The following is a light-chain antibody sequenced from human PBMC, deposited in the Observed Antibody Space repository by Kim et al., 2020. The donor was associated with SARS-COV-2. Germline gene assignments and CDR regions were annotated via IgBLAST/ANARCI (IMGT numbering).Light chain of an antibody. V-gene: IGLV2-18*02. CDR2: EVS. J-gene: IGLJ2*01. CDR3: SSYTSSSTLV. CDR1: SSDIGSYNR. Sequence: GQSVTISCTGTSSDIGSYNRVSWFQQPPGTAPKLMIYEVSNRPSGVPDRFSGSKSANTASLTISGLQAEDEADYYCSSYTSSSTLVFGGGTKLTVL.